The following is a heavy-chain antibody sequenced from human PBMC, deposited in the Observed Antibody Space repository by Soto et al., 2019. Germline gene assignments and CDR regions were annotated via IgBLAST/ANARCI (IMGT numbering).Heavy chain of an antibody. Sequence: QVHLVESGGGLVKPGGSLRLSCQTSGFPFSDYYMSWIRQAPGKGLEWLSHISPKSTYRNYADSVKGRFTISRDNTKSSLFLQMNSLGVEDTAVYYCVRGGGGGLFEHWGQGVLVTVSS. V-gene: IGHV3-11*06. CDR3: VRGGGGGLFEH. CDR1: GFPFSDYY. D-gene: IGHD2-21*01. CDR2: ISPKSTYR. J-gene: IGHJ4*02.